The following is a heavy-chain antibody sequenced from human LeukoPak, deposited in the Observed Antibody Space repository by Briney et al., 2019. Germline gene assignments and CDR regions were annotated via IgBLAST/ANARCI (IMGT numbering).Heavy chain of an antibody. CDR1: GFSFSTSA. CDR3: ASGSYHEH. Sequence: GGSLRLSCAASGFSFSTSAMHWVRQAPGKGLEWVAVMSYDGNYKHHADSVKGRFTISRDNSRNTLSLQMSSLRGEGTAVYYCASGSYHEHWGQGTLVTVSS. D-gene: IGHD1-26*01. J-gene: IGHJ4*02. V-gene: IGHV3-30*15. CDR2: MSYDGNYK.